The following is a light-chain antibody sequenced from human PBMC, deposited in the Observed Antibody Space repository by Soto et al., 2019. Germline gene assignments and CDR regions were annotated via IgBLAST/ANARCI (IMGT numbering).Light chain of an antibody. Sequence: DIQMTQSPSTLSASVGDRVTITCRASQSISGWLAWYQQKPGKAPRLLMYDGSSLESGVPSRFSGSGSGTEFTLTISSLQPDDFATYYCQQYNSYLWTFAQGTKVDI. J-gene: IGKJ1*01. CDR1: QSISGW. V-gene: IGKV1-5*01. CDR3: QQYNSYLWT. CDR2: DGS.